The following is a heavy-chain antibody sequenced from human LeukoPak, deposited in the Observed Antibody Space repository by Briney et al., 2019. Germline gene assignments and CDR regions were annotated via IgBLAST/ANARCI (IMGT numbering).Heavy chain of an antibody. D-gene: IGHD3-10*01. CDR3: ARRAGGSSFDF. CDR2: IYWDDDK. Sequence: SGPTLVKPPQTLTLTCSFSGFSLRISEMGVGWIRQPPGKALERLAIIYWDDDKRYSPSLKSRLTITKDTSKDQVVLTMSNMDPVDTATYYCARRAGGSSFDFWGPGTLVTVSS. V-gene: IGHV2-5*02. J-gene: IGHJ4*02. CDR1: GFSLRISEMG.